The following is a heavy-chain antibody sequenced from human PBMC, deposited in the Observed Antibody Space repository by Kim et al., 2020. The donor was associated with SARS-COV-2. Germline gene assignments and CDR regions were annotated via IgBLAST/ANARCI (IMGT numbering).Heavy chain of an antibody. CDR2: ISYDGSNK. J-gene: IGHJ5*01. V-gene: IGHV3-33*05. D-gene: IGHD2-15*01. Sequence: GGSLRLSCAASGFTFSSYGMHWVRQAPGKGLEWAAAISYDGSNKFYADSVKGRFIISRDNSENTMDLQMNSLRAEDTAVYYCARWGGYCSGGTCYWWFDSWGQGTLVTVSS. CDR1: GFTFSSYG. CDR3: ARWGGYCSGGTCYWWFDS.